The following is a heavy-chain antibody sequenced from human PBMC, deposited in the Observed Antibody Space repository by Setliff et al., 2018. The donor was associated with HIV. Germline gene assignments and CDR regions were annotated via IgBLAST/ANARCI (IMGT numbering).Heavy chain of an antibody. D-gene: IGHD6-13*01. CDR3: ARDGNIAPGDAFDI. V-gene: IGHV1-2*04. Sequence: ASVKVSCKASGYTFTGYYMHWVRQAPGQGLEWMGWINPNSGGTNFAQKFQGWVTMTRDTSISTAYMELSRLRSDDTAVYYCARDGNIAPGDAFDIWGQGTMVTV. CDR2: INPNSGGT. CDR1: GYTFTGYY. J-gene: IGHJ3*02.